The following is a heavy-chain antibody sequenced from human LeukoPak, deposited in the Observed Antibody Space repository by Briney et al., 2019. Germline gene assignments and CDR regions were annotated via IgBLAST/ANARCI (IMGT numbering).Heavy chain of an antibody. Sequence: ASVKVSCKASGYTFTSYAMHWVRQAPGQRLEWMGWINAGNGNTKYSQKFQGRVTITRDTSASTAYMELSSLRSEDTAVYYCARDFVPFDTEGYFDYWGQGTLVTVSS. CDR1: GYTFTSYA. CDR3: ARDFVPFDTEGYFDY. J-gene: IGHJ4*02. D-gene: IGHD5-18*01. CDR2: INAGNGNT. V-gene: IGHV1-3*01.